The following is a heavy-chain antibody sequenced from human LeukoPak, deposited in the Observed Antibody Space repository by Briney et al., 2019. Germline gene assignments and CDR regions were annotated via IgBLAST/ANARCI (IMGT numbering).Heavy chain of an antibody. CDR2: INPNSGGT. D-gene: IGHD4-23*01. V-gene: IGHV1-2*06. Sequence: GASVTVSCKASGYTFTGYYMHWVRQAPGQGLEWMGRINPNSGGTNYAQKFQGRVTMTRDTSISTAYMELSRLRSDDTAVYYCAQVSDYGGYFDYWGQGTLVTVSS. J-gene: IGHJ4*02. CDR3: AQVSDYGGYFDY. CDR1: GYTFTGYY.